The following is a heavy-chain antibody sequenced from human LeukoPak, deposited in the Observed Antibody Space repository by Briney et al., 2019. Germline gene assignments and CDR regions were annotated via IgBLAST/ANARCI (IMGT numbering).Heavy chain of an antibody. J-gene: IGHJ4*02. D-gene: IGHD3-10*01. Sequence: GASVKVSCKASGYTFTSYYMHWVRQAPGQGLEWMGIINPSGGSTSYAQKFQGRVTMTRVTSTSTVYMELSSLRSEYTAVYYCARDNQKYGSGSYSVYWGQGTLVTVSS. CDR2: INPSGGST. CDR3: ARDNQKYGSGSYSVY. CDR1: GYTFTSYY. V-gene: IGHV1-46*01.